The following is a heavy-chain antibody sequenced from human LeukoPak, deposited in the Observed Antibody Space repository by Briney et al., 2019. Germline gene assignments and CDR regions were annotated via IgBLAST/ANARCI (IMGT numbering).Heavy chain of an antibody. J-gene: IGHJ5*02. V-gene: IGHV1-8*01. CDR2: MNPNSGNT. D-gene: IGHD3-22*01. CDR1: GYTFTSYD. Sequence: ASVKVSCKASGYTFTSYDINWVRQATGQGLEWMGWMNPNSGNTGYAQKFQGRVTMTRNTSISTAYMELSSLRSEDTAVYYCARSLPTSDYYDSSGYYLGNWLDPWGQGTLVTVSS. CDR3: ARSLPTSDYYDSSGYYLGNWLDP.